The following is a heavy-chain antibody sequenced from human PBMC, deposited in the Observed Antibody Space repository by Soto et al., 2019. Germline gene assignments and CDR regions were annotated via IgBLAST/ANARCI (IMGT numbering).Heavy chain of an antibody. Sequence: SETLSLTCTVSGGSISIYYWSWIRHPPGKGLEWIGYIYYSGSTNYNPSLKSRVTISVDTSKNQFSLKLSSVTAADTAVYYCAREGALWPRAFDIWGQGTMVTVSS. CDR1: GGSISIYY. CDR2: IYYSGST. V-gene: IGHV4-59*01. CDR3: AREGALWPRAFDI. D-gene: IGHD3-16*01. J-gene: IGHJ3*02.